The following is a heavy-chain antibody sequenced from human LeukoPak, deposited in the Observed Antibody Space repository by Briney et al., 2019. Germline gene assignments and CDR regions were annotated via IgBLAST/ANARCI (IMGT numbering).Heavy chain of an antibody. J-gene: IGHJ6*04. CDR3: ARKNPRYYYGMDV. Sequence: ASVKVSCKASGGTFSSYAISWVRQAPGQGLEWMGGIIPIFGTANYAQKFQGRVTITADESTSTAYMELSSLRSEDTAVYCCARKNPRYYYGMDVWGKGTTVTVSS. V-gene: IGHV1-69*13. CDR1: GGTFSSYA. CDR2: IIPIFGTA.